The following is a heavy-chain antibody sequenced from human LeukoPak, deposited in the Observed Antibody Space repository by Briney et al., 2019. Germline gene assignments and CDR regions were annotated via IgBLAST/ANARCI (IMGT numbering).Heavy chain of an antibody. J-gene: IGHJ4*02. V-gene: IGHV3-74*01. Sequence: GGSLRLSCAASGITLSNYWMHWVRQAPGKGLVWVSRINSEGSSTSYADSVKGRFTISRDNSKNTLYLQMNSLRAEDTAVYYCASQTRRVGATTSWGQGTLVTVSS. CDR1: GITLSNYW. D-gene: IGHD1-26*01. CDR2: INSEGSST. CDR3: ASQTRRVGATTS.